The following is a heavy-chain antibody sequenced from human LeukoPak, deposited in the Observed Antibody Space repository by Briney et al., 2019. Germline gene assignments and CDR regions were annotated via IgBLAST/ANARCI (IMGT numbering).Heavy chain of an antibody. CDR3: ARFFKGGDNGDYSDY. CDR1: DGDIYTSPYY. CDR2: VYYSGST. J-gene: IGHJ4*02. V-gene: IGHV4-39*01. Sequence: SETLSLTCTFSDGDIYTSPYYWGWIRQPPGKGLEWIGSVYYSGSTYYNPSLKSRVTISIDTSKKQFSLKVNSVTAADTAVYYCARFFKGGDNGDYSDYWGQGTLVTVSS. D-gene: IGHD4-17*01.